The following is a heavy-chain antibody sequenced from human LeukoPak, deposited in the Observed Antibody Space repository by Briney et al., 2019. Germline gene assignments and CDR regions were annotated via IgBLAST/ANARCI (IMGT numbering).Heavy chain of an antibody. Sequence: GGSLRLSCAASGFTFSSYAMSWVRQAPGKGLEWVSAISGSGDITYYADSVKGRFTISRDNSKSTLYLQMNSLRAEDTAVYYCANAPSSGWPRVWGQGTLVTVSS. J-gene: IGHJ4*02. D-gene: IGHD6-19*01. CDR1: GFTFSSYA. CDR3: ANAPSSGWPRV. V-gene: IGHV3-23*01. CDR2: ISGSGDIT.